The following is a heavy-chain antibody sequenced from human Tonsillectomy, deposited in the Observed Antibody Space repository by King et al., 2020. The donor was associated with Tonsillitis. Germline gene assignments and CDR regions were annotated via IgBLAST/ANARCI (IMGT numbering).Heavy chain of an antibody. CDR3: ARRGDYYDSSGYYYWFDP. Sequence: QLQESGPGLVKPSETLSLTCIVSGGSISSSSYYWGWIRQPPGKGLEWIGSIYYSGSTYYNPSLKSRVTISVDTSKNQFSLKLSSVTAADTAVYYCARRGDYYDSSGYYYWFDPWGQGTLVTVSS. V-gene: IGHV4-39*01. CDR2: IYYSGST. D-gene: IGHD3-22*01. CDR1: GGSISSSSYY. J-gene: IGHJ5*02.